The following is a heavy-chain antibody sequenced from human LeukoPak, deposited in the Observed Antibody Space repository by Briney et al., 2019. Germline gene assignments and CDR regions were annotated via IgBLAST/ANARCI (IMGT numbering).Heavy chain of an antibody. J-gene: IGHJ4*02. Sequence: PGGSLRLSCAASGFTFNNYGMSWVRQAPGKGLEFVSALSSSGGNTYYADSVKGRFTISRDNSKNTMYLQMNSLRAEDTALYYCAKEPGFREPFDYWGQGTLVTVSS. CDR1: GFTFNNYG. D-gene: IGHD5-24*01. CDR3: AKEPGFREPFDY. V-gene: IGHV3-23*01. CDR2: LSSSGGNT.